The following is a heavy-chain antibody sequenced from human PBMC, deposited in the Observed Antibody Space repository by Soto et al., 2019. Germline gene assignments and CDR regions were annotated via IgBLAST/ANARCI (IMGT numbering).Heavy chain of an antibody. CDR2: INQDGSEK. CDR3: AKGSLKNIVATSFDY. V-gene: IGHV3-7*05. Sequence: GGSLRLSCAASGVTLSNYSMSWVRQAPGKGLEWVANINQDGSEKKYVDSVKGRFTISRDSAKNSLDLQMNSLRAEDTAVYYCAKGSLKNIVATSFDYWGQGTLVTVSS. CDR1: GVTLSNYS. D-gene: IGHD5-12*01. J-gene: IGHJ4*02.